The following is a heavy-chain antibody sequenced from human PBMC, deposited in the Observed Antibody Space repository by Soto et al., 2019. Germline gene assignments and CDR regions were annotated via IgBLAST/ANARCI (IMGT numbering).Heavy chain of an antibody. J-gene: IGHJ5*02. Sequence: SETLSLTCTVSGGSISSYYWSWIRQPPGKGLEWIGYIYYSGSTNYNPSLKSRVTISVDTSKNQFSLKLSSVTAADTAVYYCARDLRGYNWFDPWGQGTLVTVS. CDR1: GGSISSYY. CDR3: ARDLRGYNWFDP. CDR2: IYYSGST. D-gene: IGHD3-10*01. V-gene: IGHV4-59*01.